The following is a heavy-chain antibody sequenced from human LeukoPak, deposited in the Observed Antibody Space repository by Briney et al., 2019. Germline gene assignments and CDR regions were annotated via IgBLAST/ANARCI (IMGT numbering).Heavy chain of an antibody. Sequence: SGGSLRLSCVVSGFTFSNYAMTWVRQAPGKGLEWVSAISGSGDTTYYADSVRGRFTISRVNSKNTLYLQMNSLRLEDTAVYYCAKMGDSYPSGSDSQIEYWGQGTLVTVSS. V-gene: IGHV3-23*01. CDR1: GFTFSNYA. J-gene: IGHJ4*02. D-gene: IGHD3-10*01. CDR2: ISGSGDTT. CDR3: AKMGDSYPSGSDSQIEY.